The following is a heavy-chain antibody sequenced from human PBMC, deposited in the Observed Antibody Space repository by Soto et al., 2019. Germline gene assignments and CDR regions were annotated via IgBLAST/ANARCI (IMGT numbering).Heavy chain of an antibody. CDR1: GGSISSYY. V-gene: IGHV4-59*01. CDR3: ARGRYSSGSYYFDY. CDR2: IYYSGST. J-gene: IGHJ4*02. D-gene: IGHD6-19*01. Sequence: LSLTCTVSGGSISSYYWSWIRQPPGKGLEWIGYIYYSGSTNYNPSLKSRVTISVDTSKNQFSLKLSSVTAADTAVYYCARGRYSSGSYYFDYWGQGTLVTVSS.